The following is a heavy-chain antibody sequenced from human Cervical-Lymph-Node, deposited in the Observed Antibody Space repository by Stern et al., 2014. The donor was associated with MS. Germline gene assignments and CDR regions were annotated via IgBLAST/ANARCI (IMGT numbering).Heavy chain of an antibody. J-gene: IGHJ5*02. Sequence: VQLVESGSEVKKPGSSVRVSCKASGGTFSSSGISWVRPAPGQGLEWMGRIIPILSITNYAQNFQGRVTITADKSTSTAYMELSSLRSEDTAVYYCATLGVTTGDFDPWGQGTLVTVSS. CDR3: ATLGVTTGDFDP. CDR1: GGTFSSSG. D-gene: IGHD4-17*01. CDR2: IIPILSIT. V-gene: IGHV1-69*09.